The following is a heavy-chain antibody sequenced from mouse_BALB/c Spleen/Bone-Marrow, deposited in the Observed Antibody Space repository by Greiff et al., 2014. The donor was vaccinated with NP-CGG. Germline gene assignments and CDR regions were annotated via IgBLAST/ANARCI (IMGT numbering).Heavy chain of an antibody. CDR1: GNTFTSYD. D-gene: IGHD1-2*01. CDR2: IFPGDSTT. Sequence: VKLQESGVELVKPGASVKLSCKASGNTFTSYDINWVRQRPEQGLEWIGWIFPGDSTTKYNEKFKGKATLSTDKSSSTVLMQLSRLTSEDSAVYFCVRSRLRDWYFDVWGAGTTVTISS. V-gene: IGHV1S56*01. J-gene: IGHJ1*01. CDR3: VRSRLRDWYFDV.